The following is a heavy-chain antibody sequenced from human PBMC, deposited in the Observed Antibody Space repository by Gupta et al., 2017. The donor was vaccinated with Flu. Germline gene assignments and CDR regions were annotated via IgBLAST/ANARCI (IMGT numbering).Heavy chain of an antibody. V-gene: IGHV3-23*01. D-gene: IGHD5-18*01. CDR3: AKGLGKYSYGLDY. Sequence: RQAPGKGLEWVSGISGTGGSTFYADSVKGRFTISRDNSKNTLYLQMNSLRAEDTAVYYCAKGLGKYSYGLDYWGQGTLVTVSS. J-gene: IGHJ4*02. CDR2: ISGTGGST.